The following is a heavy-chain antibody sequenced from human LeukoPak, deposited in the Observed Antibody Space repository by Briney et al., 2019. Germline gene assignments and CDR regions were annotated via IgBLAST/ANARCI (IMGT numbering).Heavy chain of an antibody. V-gene: IGHV4-61*02. CDR3: ARETPPYGAARPGGEAFDI. Sequence: PSETLSLTCTVSGGSISSGSYYWSWIRRPAGKGLEWIGRIYTSGSTNYNPSLKSRVTISVDTSKNQFSLKLSSVTAADTAVYYCARETPPYGAARPGGEAFDIWGQGTMVTVSS. D-gene: IGHD6-6*01. CDR2: IYTSGST. CDR1: GGSISSGSYY. J-gene: IGHJ3*02.